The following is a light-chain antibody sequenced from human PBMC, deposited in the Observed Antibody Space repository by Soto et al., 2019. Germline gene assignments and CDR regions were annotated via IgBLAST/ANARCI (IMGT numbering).Light chain of an antibody. Sequence: QAVVTQPPSVSAAPGQQVTISCSGETSNIGNNYVSWYQQLPGAAPKLLIYDTNNRPSEIPDRFSGSRSGTSATLAITGLQTGDEGVYYCGAWDSSLSGVLFGGGTKLTV. V-gene: IGLV1-51*01. CDR1: TSNIGNNY. CDR3: GAWDSSLSGVL. CDR2: DTN. J-gene: IGLJ2*01.